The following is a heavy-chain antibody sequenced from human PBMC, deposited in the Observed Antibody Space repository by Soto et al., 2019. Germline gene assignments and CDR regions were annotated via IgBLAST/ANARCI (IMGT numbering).Heavy chain of an antibody. CDR2: IYYSGST. CDR1: GGSLSSYY. Sequence: PSETLPLTCTVSGGSLSSYYWSWTRQPPGKGLECIAYIYYSGSTNYNPSLKSRVNISVATSKNQFSMKLTSVTAADTAVYYCAGDSKRGCSCYDELDYSGQGPVVTFSS. D-gene: IGHD5-12*01. CDR3: AGDSKRGCSCYDELDY. J-gene: IGHJ4*02. V-gene: IGHV4-59*01.